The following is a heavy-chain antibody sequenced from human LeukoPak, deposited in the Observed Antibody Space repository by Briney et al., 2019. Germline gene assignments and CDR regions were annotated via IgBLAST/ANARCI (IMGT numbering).Heavy chain of an antibody. D-gene: IGHD4-17*01. V-gene: IGHV3-64*01. CDR3: ARGPTVTSFNAFDM. Sequence: GRSLRPSCVGSGFTFSDYGIYWVRQAPGKGLEHVSAISSTGTYTYYANSVRGRFTISRDNSKNTLYLQMGSLRAEDMAVYYCARGPTVTSFNAFDMWGQGTMVTVSS. CDR2: ISSTGTYT. J-gene: IGHJ3*02. CDR1: GFTFSDYG.